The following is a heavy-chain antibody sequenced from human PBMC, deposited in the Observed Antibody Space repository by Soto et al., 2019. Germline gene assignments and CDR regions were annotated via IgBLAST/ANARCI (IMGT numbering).Heavy chain of an antibody. CDR2: IKQDGSEK. J-gene: IGHJ4*02. V-gene: IGHV3-7*01. CDR1: GFTFSSYW. D-gene: IGHD5-12*01. Sequence: GGSLRLSCAASGFTFSSYWMSWVRQAPGKGLEWVANIKQDGSEKYYVESVKGRFTISRDNAKNSLYLQMNSLRAEDTAVYYCAREGSGYDAGCADYWGQGTLVTVSS. CDR3: AREGSGYDAGCADY.